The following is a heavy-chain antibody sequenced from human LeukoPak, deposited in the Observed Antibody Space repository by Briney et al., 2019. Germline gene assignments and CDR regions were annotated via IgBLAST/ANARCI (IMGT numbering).Heavy chain of an antibody. CDR2: INPNSGRT. V-gene: IGHV1-2*02. D-gene: IGHD3-16*01. J-gene: IGHJ3*02. CDR3: ASTSWATDAFDI. Sequence: ASVKVSCKASGYTFTGYYMHWVRQAPGQGLEWMGWINPNSGRTNYAQKFQGRVTMTRDTSISTAYMELSRLRSDDTAVYYCASTSWATDAFDIWGQGTMVTVSS. CDR1: GYTFTGYY.